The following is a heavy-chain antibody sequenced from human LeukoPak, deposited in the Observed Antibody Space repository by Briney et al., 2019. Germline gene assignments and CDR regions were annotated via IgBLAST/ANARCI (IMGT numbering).Heavy chain of an antibody. CDR3: ARASGADRPSDY. V-gene: IGHV4-30-2*01. CDR1: GGSISSGGYS. CDR2: IYHSGST. D-gene: IGHD3-10*01. J-gene: IGHJ4*02. Sequence: SETLSLTCAVSGGSISSGGYSWSWIRQPPGKGLEWIGYIYHSGSTYYNPSLKSRVTISVDRSKNQFSLKLSSVTAADTAVYYCARASGADRPSDYWGQGTLVTVSS.